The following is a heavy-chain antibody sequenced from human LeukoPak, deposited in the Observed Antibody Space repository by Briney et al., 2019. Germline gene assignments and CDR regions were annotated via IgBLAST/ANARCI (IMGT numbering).Heavy chain of an antibody. Sequence: GGSLRLSCAASGFTFSRHVMSWVRQAPGKGLEWVSAISGSGGSTYYADSVKGRFTISRDNSKNTLYLHMNSLRAEDTAVYYCAEARAGDITAAFNYWGQGTLVTVSS. D-gene: IGHD6-13*01. CDR3: AEARAGDITAAFNY. V-gene: IGHV3-23*01. CDR2: ISGSGGST. CDR1: GFTFSRHV. J-gene: IGHJ4*02.